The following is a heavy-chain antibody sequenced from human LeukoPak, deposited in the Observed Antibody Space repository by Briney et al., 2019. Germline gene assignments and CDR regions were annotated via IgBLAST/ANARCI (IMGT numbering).Heavy chain of an antibody. CDR1: GFIFSDHY. CDR3: ASPRSGYRYTFDY. J-gene: IGHJ4*02. Sequence: PGGSLRLSCAASGFIFSDHYMNWVRQAPGKGLEWIGYISTSGSTNYNPSLKSRVSISLDTSKNRFSLNLNFVTAADTAVYYRASPRSGYRYTFDYWGQGALVTVSS. D-gene: IGHD3-22*01. V-gene: IGHV4-4*09. CDR2: ISTSGST.